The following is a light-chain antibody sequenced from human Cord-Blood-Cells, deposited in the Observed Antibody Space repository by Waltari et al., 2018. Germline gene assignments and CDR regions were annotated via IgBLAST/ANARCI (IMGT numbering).Light chain of an antibody. V-gene: IGLV2-8*01. CDR1: SRDVCGYNY. Sequence: QSALTQPPSASGSPGQSVTISCTGTSRDVCGYNYVSWYQQHPGKAPKLMIYEVSKRPSGVPDRFSGSKSGNTASLTVSGLQAEDEADYYCSSYAGSNTYVFGTGTKVTVL. J-gene: IGLJ1*01. CDR2: EVS. CDR3: SSYAGSNTYV.